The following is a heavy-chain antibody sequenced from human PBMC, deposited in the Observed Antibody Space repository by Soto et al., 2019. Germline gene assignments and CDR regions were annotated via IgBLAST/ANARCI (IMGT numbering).Heavy chain of an antibody. D-gene: IGHD6-25*01. J-gene: IGHJ4*02. CDR2: ISSSSSYI. V-gene: IGHV3-21*01. CDR1: GFTFSSYS. CDR3: ARDGDPLTQRGYGGNFDY. Sequence: GGSLRLSCAASGFTFSSYSMNWVRQAPGKGLEWVSSISSSSSYIYYADSVKGRFTISRDNAKNSLYLQMNSLRAEDTAVYYCARDGDPLTQRGYGGNFDYWGQGTLVTVSS.